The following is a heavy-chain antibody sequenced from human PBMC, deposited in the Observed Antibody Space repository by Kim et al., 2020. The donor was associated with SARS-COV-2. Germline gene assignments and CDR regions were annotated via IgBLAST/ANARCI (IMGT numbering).Heavy chain of an antibody. CDR2: ISAYNGNT. J-gene: IGHJ4*02. Sequence: ASLKVSCKASGYTFTSYGISWVRQAPGQGLEWMGWISAYNGNTNYAQKLQGRVTMTTDTSTSTAYMELRSLRSDDTAVYYCARVDPDVYSGSYYLNVDYWGQGTLVTVSS. CDR3: ARVDPDVYSGSYYLNVDY. D-gene: IGHD1-26*01. V-gene: IGHV1-18*04. CDR1: GYTFTSYG.